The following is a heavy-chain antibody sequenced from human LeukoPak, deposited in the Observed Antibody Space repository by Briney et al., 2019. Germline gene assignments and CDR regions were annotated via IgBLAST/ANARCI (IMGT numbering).Heavy chain of an antibody. D-gene: IGHD5-18*01. CDR3: AIGARYSYGPNYFDY. V-gene: IGHV3-30*04. CDR2: KSYDGSNK. J-gene: IGHJ4*02. CDR1: GFTFSSYA. Sequence: GGSLRLSCAASGFTFSSYAMHWVRQAPGKGLEWVAVKSYDGSNKYYADSVKGRFTISRDNSKNTLYLQMNSLRAEDTAVYYCAIGARYSYGPNYFDYWGQGTLVTVSS.